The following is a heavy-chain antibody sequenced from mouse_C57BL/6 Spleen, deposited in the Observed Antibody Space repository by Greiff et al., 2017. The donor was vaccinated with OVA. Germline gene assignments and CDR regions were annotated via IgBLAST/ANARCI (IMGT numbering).Heavy chain of an antibody. Sequence: VQLQQSGPELVKPGASVTIPCKASGYTFTDYNMDWVKQSHGKSLEWIGDINPNNGGTIYNQKFKGKATLTVDKSSSTAYMELRSLTSEDTAVYYCARELGRFAYWGQGTLVTVSA. J-gene: IGHJ3*01. CDR2: INPNNGGT. CDR3: ARELGRFAY. D-gene: IGHD4-1*01. CDR1: GYTFTDYN. V-gene: IGHV1-18*01.